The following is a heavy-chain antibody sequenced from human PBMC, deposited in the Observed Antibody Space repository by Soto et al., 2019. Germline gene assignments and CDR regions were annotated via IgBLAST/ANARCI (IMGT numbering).Heavy chain of an antibody. J-gene: IGHJ6*02. CDR2: IIPIFGTA. CDR3: ARAVSSSSPDYYYYGMDV. D-gene: IGHD6-13*01. CDR1: GGTFSSYA. V-gene: IGHV1-69*13. Sequence: SVKVSCKASGGTFSSYAISWVRQAPGQGLEWIGGIIPIFGTANYAQKFQGRVTITVDESTSTAYMELSSLRSEDTAVYYCARAVSSSSPDYYYYGMDVWGQGTTVTVSS.